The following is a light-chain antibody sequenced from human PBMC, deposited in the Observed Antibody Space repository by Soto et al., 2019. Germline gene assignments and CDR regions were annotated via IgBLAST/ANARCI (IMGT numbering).Light chain of an antibody. CDR3: KQNNSAQFN. V-gene: IGKV1-27*01. J-gene: IGKJ3*01. CDR1: QGISNY. CDR2: GVS. Sequence: DIQMTQSPSSLSASVGDIVTITCRASQGISNYVAWYQQKPGKVPKLLIYGVSTLQSGVPSRFSGSGSGTDLTLTISNLQPEDAATYYCKQNNSAQFNFGPGTKVDIK.